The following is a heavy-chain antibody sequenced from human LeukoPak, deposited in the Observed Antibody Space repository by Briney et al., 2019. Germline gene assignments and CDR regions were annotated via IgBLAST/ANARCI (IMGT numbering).Heavy chain of an antibody. CDR1: GFTFSSYS. Sequence: PGGSLRLSCAASGFTFSSYSMNWVRQAPGKGLEWVSSISSSSSYIYYADSVKGRFTISRDNAKNSLYLQMKSLRGEDTAVYYCARAPWELTDYYYMDVWGKGTTVTVSS. D-gene: IGHD1-26*01. V-gene: IGHV3-21*01. CDR3: ARAPWELTDYYYMDV. CDR2: ISSSSSYI. J-gene: IGHJ6*03.